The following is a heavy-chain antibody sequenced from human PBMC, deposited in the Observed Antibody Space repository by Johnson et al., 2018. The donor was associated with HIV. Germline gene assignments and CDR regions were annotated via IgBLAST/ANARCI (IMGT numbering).Heavy chain of an antibody. CDR2: IRYDGSNK. J-gene: IGHJ3*02. D-gene: IGHD3-3*01. Sequence: QVQLVESGGGVVQPGGSLRLSCAASGFTFSSYGMYWVRQAPGKGLALVAFIRYDGSNKYYADSVKGRFTISRDNSKNTLYVQMNSLRAEDTAVYYCARVSDFGVVMIGTFDIWGQGTMVTVSS. CDR1: GFTFSSYG. V-gene: IGHV3-30*02. CDR3: ARVSDFGVVMIGTFDI.